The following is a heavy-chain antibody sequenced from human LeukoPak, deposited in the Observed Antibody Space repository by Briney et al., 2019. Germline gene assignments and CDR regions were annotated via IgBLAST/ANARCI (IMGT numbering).Heavy chain of an antibody. V-gene: IGHV3-33*01. J-gene: IGHJ4*02. Sequence: GGSLRLSCAVSGFTFSSYGMHWVRQAPGKGLEWVAVIWHDGSNKYYVDSVKGRFTISRDNSKNTLYLQMNSLRAEDTSVYYCARGEHFDYWGQGTLVTVSS. CDR1: GFTFSSYG. CDR2: IWHDGSNK. D-gene: IGHD1-26*01. CDR3: ARGEHFDY.